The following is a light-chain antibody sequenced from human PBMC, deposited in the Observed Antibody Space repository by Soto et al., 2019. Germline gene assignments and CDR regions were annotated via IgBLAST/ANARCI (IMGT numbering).Light chain of an antibody. V-gene: IGLV2-8*01. J-gene: IGLJ1*01. CDR1: KTDIGIYDF. CDR3: KSYAGSNTYV. CDR2: EVD. Sequence: QSALTQPPSASGSPGQSVTISCTGTKTDIGIYDFVSWYQHHPGKAPRLMIYEVDQRPSGVPDRFSGSKSGNTASLTVSGLQAADEAYYFGKSYAGSNTYVFGSGTKLTVL.